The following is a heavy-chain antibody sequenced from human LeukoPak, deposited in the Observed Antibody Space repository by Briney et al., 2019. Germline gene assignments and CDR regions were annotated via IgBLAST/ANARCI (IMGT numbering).Heavy chain of an antibody. J-gene: IGHJ4*02. Sequence: SETLSLTCTVSGGSISSYYWSWIRQPPGKGLEWIGYIYYSGSTNYNPSLKSRVTISVDTSKNQFSLKLSSVTAADTAVYYCATYPGYCSGGGCYHFDYWDQGTLGTVSS. CDR2: IYYSGST. V-gene: IGHV4-59*01. CDR1: GGSISSYY. CDR3: ATYPGYCSGGGCYHFDY. D-gene: IGHD2-15*01.